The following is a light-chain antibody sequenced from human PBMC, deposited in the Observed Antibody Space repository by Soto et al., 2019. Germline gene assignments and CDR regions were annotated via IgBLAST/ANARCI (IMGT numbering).Light chain of an antibody. Sequence: IVLTQYTGTLSLSPGEIATLSCRSIQSVSSSYLAWYQQKPGQAPRLLIYGASSRTTGIPDRFSGSGSGTDFPLTITRLEPEDFEVYFCQQYGTAPLTFGGGTKVDIK. CDR3: QQYGTAPLT. CDR2: GAS. CDR1: QSVSSSY. J-gene: IGKJ4*01. V-gene: IGKV3-20*01.